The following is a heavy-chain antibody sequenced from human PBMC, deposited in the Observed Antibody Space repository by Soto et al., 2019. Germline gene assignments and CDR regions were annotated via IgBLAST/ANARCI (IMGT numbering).Heavy chain of an antibody. CDR2: IYYSGST. J-gene: IGHJ4*02. D-gene: IGHD6-13*01. CDR1: GGSISSGGYY. V-gene: IGHV4-31*03. CDR3: ARSLCSSSWLFYDY. Sequence: PSETLSLTCTVSGGSISSGGYYWSWIRQHPGKGLEWIGYIYYSGSTYYNPSLKSRVTISVDTSKNQFSLKLSSVTAADTAVYYCARSLCSSSWLFYDYWGQGTLVTVSS.